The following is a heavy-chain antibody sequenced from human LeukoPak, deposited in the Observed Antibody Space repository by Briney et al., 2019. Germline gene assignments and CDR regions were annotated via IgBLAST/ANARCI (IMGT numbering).Heavy chain of an antibody. D-gene: IGHD2-21*01. J-gene: IGHJ6*03. CDR2: IYPDDSDT. V-gene: IGHV5-51*01. CDR3: ARRGDTDYYMDV. Sequence: GESLKISCKHSEYSFPNYCIGWVRQMPGKGLEWMGIIYPDDSDTRYSPSFQGQVTISADKSISTAYLQWSSLKASDTAMYYCARRGDTDYYMDVWGKGTTVTVSS. CDR1: EYSFPNYC.